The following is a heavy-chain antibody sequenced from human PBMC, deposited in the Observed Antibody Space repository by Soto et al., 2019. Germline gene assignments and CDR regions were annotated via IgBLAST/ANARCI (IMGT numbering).Heavy chain of an antibody. CDR1: GFTFSSYG. CDR3: AKDHPTGGMDV. V-gene: IGHV3-30*18. CDR2: ISYDGSNK. J-gene: IGHJ6*02. Sequence: GGSLRLCCAASGFTFSSYGMHGVRQAPGKGLEWVAVISYDGSNKYYADSVKGRFTISRDNSKNTLYLQMNSLRAEDTAVYYCAKDHPTGGMDVWGQGTTVTVSS. D-gene: IGHD4-17*01.